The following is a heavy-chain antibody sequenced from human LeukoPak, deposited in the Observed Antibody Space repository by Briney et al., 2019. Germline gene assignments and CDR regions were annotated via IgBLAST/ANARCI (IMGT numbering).Heavy chain of an antibody. CDR3: ARALRWYKEGFDP. Sequence: SETLSLTCAVYGGSFSGYYWSWIRQPPGKGLEWIGEINHSGSTNYNPSLKSRVTISVDTSKNQFSQKLSSVTAADTAVYYCARALRWYKEGFDPWGQGTLVTVSS. D-gene: IGHD4-23*01. CDR2: INHSGST. V-gene: IGHV4-34*01. CDR1: GGSFSGYY. J-gene: IGHJ5*02.